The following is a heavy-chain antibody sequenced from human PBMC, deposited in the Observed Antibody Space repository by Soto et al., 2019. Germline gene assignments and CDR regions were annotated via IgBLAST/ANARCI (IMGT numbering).Heavy chain of an antibody. J-gene: IGHJ4*02. Sequence: GASVKVSCKASGYTFTDYYIHWVRQAPGQGLEWMGWINPNSGGTNYAQKFQGRVRMTWDTSLKTAYMELSSLKSDDTAVYYCARPPGYISDWHYFDLWGQGTLVTVSS. V-gene: IGHV1-2*02. CDR1: GYTFTDYY. CDR2: INPNSGGT. D-gene: IGHD2-21*02. CDR3: ARPPGYISDWHYFDL.